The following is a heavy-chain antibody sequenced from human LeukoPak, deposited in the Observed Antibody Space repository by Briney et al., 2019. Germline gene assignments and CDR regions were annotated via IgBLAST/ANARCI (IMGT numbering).Heavy chain of an antibody. V-gene: IGHV3-53*01. D-gene: IGHD6-19*01. Sequence: PGGSLRLSCAASGFTVSSNYMSWVRQAPGKGLEWVSVIYSGGSTYYADSVKGRFTISRDNSKNTLYLQMNSLRAEDTAVYYCARDIISSGWYGIDYWGQGTLVTVSS. CDR3: ARDIISSGWYGIDY. CDR2: IYSGGST. CDR1: GFTVSSNY. J-gene: IGHJ4*02.